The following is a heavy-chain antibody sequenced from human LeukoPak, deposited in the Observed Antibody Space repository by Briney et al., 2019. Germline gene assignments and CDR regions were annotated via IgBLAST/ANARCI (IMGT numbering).Heavy chain of an antibody. CDR2: IYTSGST. V-gene: IGHV4-4*09. D-gene: IGHD2-2*01. J-gene: IGHJ2*01. Sequence: PSETLSLTCTVSGGSISSYYWSWIRQPPGKGLECIGYIYTSGSTNYNPSLKSRVTISVETSKNQFSLKLSSVTAADTAVYYCASRYCSSTSCGDYWYFDLWGRGTLVTVSS. CDR1: GGSISSYY. CDR3: ASRYCSSTSCGDYWYFDL.